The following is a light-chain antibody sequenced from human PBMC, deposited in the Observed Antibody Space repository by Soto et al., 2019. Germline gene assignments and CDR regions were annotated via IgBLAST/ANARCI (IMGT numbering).Light chain of an antibody. V-gene: IGKV3-15*01. J-gene: IGKJ4*01. Sequence: EILMTQSPSSLSVSPGDSVTLSCRASQGIGDTLAWYQHKPGKTPRLLIYDTSTRATGVPARSSGSGSGPEFTLTINSLQSEDFEIYYCQPYNNWPLTFGGGTKVDIK. CDR2: DTS. CDR3: QPYNNWPLT. CDR1: QGIGDT.